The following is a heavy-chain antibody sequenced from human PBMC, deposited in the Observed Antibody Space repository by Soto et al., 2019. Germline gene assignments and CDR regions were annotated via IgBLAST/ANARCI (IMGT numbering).Heavy chain of an antibody. V-gene: IGHV1-18*01. Sequence: ASVKVSCKASGGTFSSYGISWVRQAPGQGLEWMGWISAYNGNTNYAQKLQGRVTMPTDISTSTAYMELRSLRSDDTALYYWARPQVYRTTVTTVDYGGQGTLVTVSS. D-gene: IGHD4-17*01. CDR3: ARPQVYRTTVTTVDY. J-gene: IGHJ4*02. CDR2: ISAYNGNT. CDR1: GGTFSSYG.